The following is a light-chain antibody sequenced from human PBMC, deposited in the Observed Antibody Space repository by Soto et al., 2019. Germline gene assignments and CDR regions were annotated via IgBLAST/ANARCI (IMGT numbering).Light chain of an antibody. CDR3: QQYNTWPPIT. CDR1: QSVRSSY. J-gene: IGKJ5*01. V-gene: IGKV3-15*01. Sequence: EIVLTQSPGTLSLSQGERATLSCRAIQSVRSSYLAWYQQKPGQAPRLLIYGASTRATGLPARFSGSGSGTDFTLTISSLQSEDFAVYYCQQYNTWPPITFGQGTRLEIK. CDR2: GAS.